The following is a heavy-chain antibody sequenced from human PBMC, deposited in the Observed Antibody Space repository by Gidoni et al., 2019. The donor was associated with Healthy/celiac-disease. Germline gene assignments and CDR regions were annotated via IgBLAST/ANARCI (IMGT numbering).Heavy chain of an antibody. V-gene: IGHV3-30*18. CDR3: AKDQVAAAENGSSLGY. J-gene: IGHJ4*02. CDR1: GFTFSSYG. Sequence: QVQLVESGGGVVQPGSSLRLSCAASGFTFSSYGMHWVRQAPGKGLEWVAVISYDGSNKYYADSVKGRFTISRDNSKNTLYLQMNSLRAEDTAVYYCAKDQVAAAENGSSLGYWGQGTLVTVSS. CDR2: ISYDGSNK. D-gene: IGHD6-13*01.